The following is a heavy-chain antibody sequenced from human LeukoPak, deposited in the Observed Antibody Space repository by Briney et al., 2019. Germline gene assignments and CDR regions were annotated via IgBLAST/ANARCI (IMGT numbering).Heavy chain of an antibody. CDR2: TSSSSSYI. CDR3: ARVVKDIVVVPAAAYYYYGMDV. D-gene: IGHD2-2*01. Sequence: GGSLRLSCAASGFTFSSYSMNWVRQAPGKGLEWVSSTSSSSSYIYYADSVKGRFTISRDNAKNSLYLQMNSLRAEDTAVYYCARVVKDIVVVPAAAYYYYGMDVWGQGTTVTVSS. J-gene: IGHJ6*02. V-gene: IGHV3-21*01. CDR1: GFTFSSYS.